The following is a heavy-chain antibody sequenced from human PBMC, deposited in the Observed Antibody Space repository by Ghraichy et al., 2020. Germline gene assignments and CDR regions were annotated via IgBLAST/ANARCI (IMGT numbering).Heavy chain of an antibody. CDR1: GGSISSSNW. CDR2: IYHSGST. V-gene: IGHV4-4*02. CDR3: ATGGSSSTVTTDG. D-gene: IGHD4-17*01. Sequence: TLSLTCAVSGGSISSSNWWSWVRQPPGKGLEWIGEIYHSGSTNYNPSLKSRVTISVDKSKNQFSLKLSSVTAADTAMYYCATGGSSSTVTTDGWGQGTLVTVSS. J-gene: IGHJ4*02.